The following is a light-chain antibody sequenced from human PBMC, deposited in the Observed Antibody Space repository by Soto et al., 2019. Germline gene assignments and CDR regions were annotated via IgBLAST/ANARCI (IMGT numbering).Light chain of an antibody. CDR1: QAITDN. CDR3: QQVKSYPRT. J-gene: IGKJ4*01. Sequence: DIHLTQSPSSLSASVGDRVTITCRASQAITDNLDWYQQKPGNPPRLLIYEESTLHSGVPSRFSGRKVGTQFILTIDSLQPEDFATYYCQQVKSYPRTFGGGTKWIS. V-gene: IGKV1-9*01. CDR2: EES.